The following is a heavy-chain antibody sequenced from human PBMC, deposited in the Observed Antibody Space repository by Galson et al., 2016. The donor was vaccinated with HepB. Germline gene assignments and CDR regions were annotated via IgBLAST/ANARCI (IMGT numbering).Heavy chain of an antibody. CDR2: LSPYSGNT. CDR3: ARRNDYMDV. D-gene: IGHD1-1*01. CDR1: GYTFASSG. Sequence: SVKVPCKASGYTFASSGISWVRQAPGQGLEWMGWLSPYSGNTNYAQKFQGRVTMTTDTTTRTAYMELGSLRSDDTAVYYCARRNDYMDVWGKGTTVTVSS. J-gene: IGHJ6*03. V-gene: IGHV1-18*04.